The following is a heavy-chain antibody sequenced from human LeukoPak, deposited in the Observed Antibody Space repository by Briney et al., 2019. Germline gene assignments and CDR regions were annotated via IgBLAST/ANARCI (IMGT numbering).Heavy chain of an antibody. V-gene: IGHV1-18*04. CDR2: ISAYNGDR. D-gene: IGHD3-10*01. CDR1: GYTFTGYY. CDR3: ARGGYYGSGSFPDY. Sequence: ASVKVSCKASGYTFTGYYIHWVRQAPGQGLEWMGWISAYNGDRNYAQKVQGRVTMTTDTSTSTAYMDLRSLRSDDTAVYYCARGGYYGSGSFPDYWGQGTPVTVSS. J-gene: IGHJ4*02.